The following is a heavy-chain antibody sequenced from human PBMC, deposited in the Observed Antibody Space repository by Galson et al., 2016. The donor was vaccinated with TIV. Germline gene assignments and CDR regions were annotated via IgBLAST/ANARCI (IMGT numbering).Heavy chain of an antibody. J-gene: IGHJ5*02. D-gene: IGHD6-6*01. Sequence: SLRLSCAASGFTFSDYAMNWVRQAPGKGLEWVSVIVGGGYSTHYADSVEGRFTISRDNSNNMVYLQMNSLRAEDTAIYYCAPLPYSSPSDWFGPWGQGTLVTVSS. CDR3: APLPYSSPSDWFGP. CDR1: GFTFSDYA. V-gene: IGHV3-23*01. CDR2: IVGGGYST.